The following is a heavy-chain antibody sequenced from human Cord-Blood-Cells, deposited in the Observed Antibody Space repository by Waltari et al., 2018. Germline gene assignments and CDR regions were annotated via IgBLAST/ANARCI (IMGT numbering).Heavy chain of an antibody. CDR1: GGSFSGYY. CDR3: ARLGYCTGGVCYKGRYFQH. V-gene: IGHV4-34*01. CDR2: INHSGST. D-gene: IGHD2-8*02. Sequence: QVQLQQWGAGLLKPSETLSLTCAVYGGSFSGYYWSWIRQPPGKGLEWIGEINHSGSTNYNPSLKSRVTISVDTSKNQFSLKLSSVTAADTAVYYCARLGYCTGGVCYKGRYFQHWGQGTLVTVSS. J-gene: IGHJ1*01.